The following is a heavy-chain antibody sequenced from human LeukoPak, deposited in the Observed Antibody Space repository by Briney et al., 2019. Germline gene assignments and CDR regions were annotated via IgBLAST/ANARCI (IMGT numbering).Heavy chain of an antibody. CDR2: IYYSGST. CDR3: ARSYDSANWFDP. J-gene: IGHJ5*02. D-gene: IGHD3-22*01. Sequence: SETLSLTCTVSGGSISSYYWSWIRQPPGKGLEWIGYIYYSGSTNYNPSLKSRVTISVDTSKNQFSLKLSSVTAADMAVYYCARSYDSANWFDPWGQGTLVTVS. CDR1: GGSISSYY. V-gene: IGHV4-59*01.